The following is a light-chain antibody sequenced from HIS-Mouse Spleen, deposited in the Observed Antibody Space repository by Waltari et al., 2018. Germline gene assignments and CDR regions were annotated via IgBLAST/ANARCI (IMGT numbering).Light chain of an antibody. CDR2: EGS. CDR3: CSYAGSSTWV. J-gene: IGLJ3*02. V-gene: IGLV2-23*01. Sequence: QSALTQPASVSGSPGQSITISCTGTSSDVGSYQLVSWYQQHPGKAPKRMIYEGSKRPSGVSNRFAGSKSGNTASLTISGLQAEDEADYYCCSYAGSSTWVFGGGTKLTVL. CDR1: SSDVGSYQL.